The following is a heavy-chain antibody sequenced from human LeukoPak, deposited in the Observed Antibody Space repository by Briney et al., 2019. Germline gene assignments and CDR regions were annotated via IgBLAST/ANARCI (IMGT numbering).Heavy chain of an antibody. D-gene: IGHD3-10*01. J-gene: IGHJ4*02. CDR3: ARGGYYYGSGNDY. Sequence: SETLSLTCAVYGGSFSGYYWSWIRQPPGKGLEWIGEINHSGSTNYNPSLKSRVTISVDKSKNQFSLKLSSATAADTAVYYCARGGYYYGSGNDYWGQGTLVTVSS. CDR1: GGSFSGYY. V-gene: IGHV4-34*01. CDR2: INHSGST.